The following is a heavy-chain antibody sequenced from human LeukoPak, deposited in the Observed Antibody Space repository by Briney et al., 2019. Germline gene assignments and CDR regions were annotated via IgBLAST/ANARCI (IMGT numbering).Heavy chain of an antibody. CDR1: GGSFSGYY. CDR3: ASVVAAPGWSQH. V-gene: IGHV4-34*01. J-gene: IGHJ1*01. Sequence: ASESLSLTCAVYGGSFSGYYWSWIRQPPGKGLEWIGEINQSGSTNYNPSLKSRVTISLDTSKKQFSLNLSSVTAADTAVYYCASVVAAPGWSQHCGQGTLVTVSS. D-gene: IGHD2-15*01. CDR2: INQSGST.